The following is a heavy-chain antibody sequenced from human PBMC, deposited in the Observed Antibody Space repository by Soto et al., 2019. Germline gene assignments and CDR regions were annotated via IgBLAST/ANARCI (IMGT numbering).Heavy chain of an antibody. Sequence: SETLSLTCTVSGGSISSGGYYWSWIRQHPGKGLEWIGYIYYSGSTYYNPSLKSRVTISVDTSKNQFSLKLSSVTAADTAVYYCAREPRTGDYGPNWFDPWGQGTLVTVSS. CDR1: GGSISSGGYY. D-gene: IGHD3-16*01. V-gene: IGHV4-31*03. CDR3: AREPRTGDYGPNWFDP. J-gene: IGHJ5*02. CDR2: IYYSGST.